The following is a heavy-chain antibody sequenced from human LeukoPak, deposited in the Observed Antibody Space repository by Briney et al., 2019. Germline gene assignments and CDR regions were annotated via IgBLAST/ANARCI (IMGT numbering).Heavy chain of an antibody. Sequence: SSETLSLTCAVSGDYISSSSYYWGWIRQSPGTGLEWIGDIYHSERTYYNPSLKSRVAISIDTSKNQFSLRLRSMTAADTAVFYCARRRYYDSTGYFEWGRGTLVTVSS. CDR2: IYHSERT. D-gene: IGHD3-22*01. CDR3: ARRRYYDSTGYFE. J-gene: IGHJ1*01. CDR1: GDYISSSSYY. V-gene: IGHV4-39*01.